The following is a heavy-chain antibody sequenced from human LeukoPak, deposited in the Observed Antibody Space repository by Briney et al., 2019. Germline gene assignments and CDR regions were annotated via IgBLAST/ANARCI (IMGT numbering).Heavy chain of an antibody. V-gene: IGHV3-7*01. J-gene: IGHJ4*02. CDR2: IKQDGSEK. Sequence: GGSLRLSCAASGFTFSSYWMSWVRQAPGKGLEWVANIKQDGSEKYYVDSVKGRFTISRDNAKNSLYLQMNSLRAEDTAVYYCARIRYSNGWVRGGHFDYWGQGTLVTVSS. D-gene: IGHD6-19*01. CDR1: GFTFSSYW. CDR3: ARIRYSNGWVRGGHFDY.